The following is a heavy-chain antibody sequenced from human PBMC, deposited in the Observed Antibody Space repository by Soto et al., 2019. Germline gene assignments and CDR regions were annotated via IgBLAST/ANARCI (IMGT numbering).Heavy chain of an antibody. D-gene: IGHD2-15*01. Sequence: GGSLRLSCAASGFGFNNYAMSWVRQAPGQGLEWVSTISNSGDNTYYADSLKGRFAISRDKSKNTLYLQMNSLRADDTAVYYCAKGLYSTYYYDSWGQGTLVTVSS. CDR2: ISNSGDNT. CDR3: AKGLYSTYYYDS. J-gene: IGHJ4*02. V-gene: IGHV3-23*01. CDR1: GFGFNNYA.